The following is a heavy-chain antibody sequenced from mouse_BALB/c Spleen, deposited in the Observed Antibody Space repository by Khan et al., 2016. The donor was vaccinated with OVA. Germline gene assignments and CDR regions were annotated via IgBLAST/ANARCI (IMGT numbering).Heavy chain of an antibody. D-gene: IGHD2-3*01. CDR1: GFTFSSYA. V-gene: IGHV5-9-3*01. CDR2: ISSGGSLT. Sequence: EVELVESGGGLVKPGGSRKFSCEASGFTFSSYAMSWVRQTPEKRLEWVATISSGGSLTYYPDSVQGRFTISRDNGKKTLYLLMSSLRSEDTAMYYCARVYFGYFDYWGQGTTLTVSS. J-gene: IGHJ2*01. CDR3: ARVYFGYFDY.